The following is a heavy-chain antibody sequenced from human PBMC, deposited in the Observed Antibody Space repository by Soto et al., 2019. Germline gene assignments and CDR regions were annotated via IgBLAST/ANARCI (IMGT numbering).Heavy chain of an antibody. CDR1: GFTFSDYY. CDR2: ISGNGEVI. Sequence: QVQLVESGGDLVMPGGSLRLSCAASGFTFSDYYIHWIRRAPGKGLEWISYISGNGEVIQYAASARGRFTISRDNAENPVYLEMESLRDEDTGLYYCARDVDADFRTDFDYWGRGTLVTVSS. D-gene: IGHD4-17*01. J-gene: IGHJ4*02. V-gene: IGHV3-11*01. CDR3: ARDVDADFRTDFDY.